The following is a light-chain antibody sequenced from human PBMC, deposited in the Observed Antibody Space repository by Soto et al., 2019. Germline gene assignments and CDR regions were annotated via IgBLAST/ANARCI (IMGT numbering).Light chain of an antibody. CDR1: QSVSNNY. CDR2: GAS. CDR3: QQYSDLPMT. J-gene: IGKJ5*01. V-gene: IGKV3-20*01. Sequence: EIVLTQSPCTLSRSAGERATLSCGASQSVSNNYLAWYQQKHGQAPRLLIYGASNRATGIPDRFSGSLSGTDFNLTISRLEPEDFAVYFCQQYSDLPMTFGQGTRLEIK.